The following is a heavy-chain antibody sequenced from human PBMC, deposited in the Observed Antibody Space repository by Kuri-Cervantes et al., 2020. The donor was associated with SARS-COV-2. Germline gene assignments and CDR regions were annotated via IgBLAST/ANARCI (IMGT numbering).Heavy chain of an antibody. D-gene: IGHD5-18*01. V-gene: IGHV3-30-3*01. CDR3: ETEASRGYSYGWVYYYYVMEA. J-gene: IGHJ6*02. CDR2: ILYDGSNK. CDR1: GFTFSTYA. Sequence: SCASPGFTFSTYAMHWVRQAPGKGLESVAVILYDGSNKYYADSVKGRFTISRVNSKITQYLQMTSLRAEDTAVSYCETEASRGYSYGWVYYYYVMEARGQGTTVTVSS.